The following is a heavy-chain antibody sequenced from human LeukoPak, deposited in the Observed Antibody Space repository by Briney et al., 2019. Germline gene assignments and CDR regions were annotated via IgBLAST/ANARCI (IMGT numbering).Heavy chain of an antibody. CDR2: FDAEQGEI. CDR1: GDSHTELS. CDR3: ATDSRYFDTNRYFDP. J-gene: IGHJ5*02. Sequence: ASVKVSCKVSGDSHTELSMHWVRQAPGQGLEWMGGFDAEQGEIIYAQEFQGRVTMTEDTSTNTAYMELSSLTSADTAVYYCATDSRYFDTNRYFDPWGQGTLITVSS. D-gene: IGHD3-22*01. V-gene: IGHV1-24*01.